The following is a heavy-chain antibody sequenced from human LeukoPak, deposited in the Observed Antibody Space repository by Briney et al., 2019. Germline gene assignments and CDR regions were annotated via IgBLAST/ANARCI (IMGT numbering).Heavy chain of an antibody. CDR3: AKDYQLLSPFDY. CDR2: ISYDGSNK. D-gene: IGHD2-2*01. J-gene: IGHJ4*02. V-gene: IGHV3-30*18. Sequence: GGSLRLSCAASGFTFSSYGMHWVRQAPGKGLEWVAVISYDGSNKYYADSVKGRFTISRDNSKNALYLQMNSLRAEDTAVYYCAKDYQLLSPFDYWGQGTLVTVSS. CDR1: GFTFSSYG.